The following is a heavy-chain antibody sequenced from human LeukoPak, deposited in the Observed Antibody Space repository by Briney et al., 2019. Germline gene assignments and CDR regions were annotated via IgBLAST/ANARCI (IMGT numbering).Heavy chain of an antibody. CDR2: ISGSSGST. J-gene: IGHJ4*02. CDR1: GFTFSSFD. CDR3: AKLIGDDGFYYFDY. V-gene: IGHV3-23*01. D-gene: IGHD2-21*02. Sequence: GGSLRLSCAASGFTFSSFDMSWVRQAPGKGLEWVSAISGSSGSTYYADSVKGRFTISRDNSKNTLYLQMNSLRAEDTAVYYCAKLIGDDGFYYFDYWGQGTLVTVSS.